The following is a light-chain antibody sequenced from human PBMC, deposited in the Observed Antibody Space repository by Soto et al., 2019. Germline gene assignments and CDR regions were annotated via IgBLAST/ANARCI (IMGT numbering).Light chain of an antibody. V-gene: IGKV3-20*01. CDR2: GAS. Sequence: EIVLTQSPGTLSLSPGERATLSCRASQSVSSSYLAWYQQKPGQAPRLLIYGASSRATGIPDRFSGSGSGTYCTLTISRLEPEDFAVYYCQQYGSSPRLTFGGGTKVEIK. CDR3: QQYGSSPRLT. CDR1: QSVSSSY. J-gene: IGKJ4*01.